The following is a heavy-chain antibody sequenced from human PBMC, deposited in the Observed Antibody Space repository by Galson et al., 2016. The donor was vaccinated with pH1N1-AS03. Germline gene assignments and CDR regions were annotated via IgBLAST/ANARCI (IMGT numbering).Heavy chain of an antibody. CDR1: GGSISSGGFY. D-gene: IGHD1-26*01. CDR2: IYNSGST. CDR3: ARWADSGSYYEYFHH. V-gene: IGHV4-31*03. Sequence: TLSLTCTVSGGSISSGGFYWSWIRQHPGKGLEWIGYIYNSGSTYYNPSLESRLIMSVDTSKNQFSLNLNSVTAADAAMYYCARWADSGSYYEYFHHWGQGTLVTVSS. J-gene: IGHJ1*01.